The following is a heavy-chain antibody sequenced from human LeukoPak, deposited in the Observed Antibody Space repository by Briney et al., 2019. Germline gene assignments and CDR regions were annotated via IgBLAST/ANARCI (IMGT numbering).Heavy chain of an antibody. CDR2: ISSSGSTI. J-gene: IGHJ3*02. CDR3: ARGDIVVVVAATHAFDI. Sequence: GGSLRLSCAASGFTFSSYAMSWVRQAPGKGLEWVSYISSSGSTIYYADSVKGRFTISRDNAKNSLYLQMNSLRAEDTAVYYCARGDIVVVVAATHAFDIWGQGTMVTVSS. V-gene: IGHV3-48*04. D-gene: IGHD2-15*01. CDR1: GFTFSSYA.